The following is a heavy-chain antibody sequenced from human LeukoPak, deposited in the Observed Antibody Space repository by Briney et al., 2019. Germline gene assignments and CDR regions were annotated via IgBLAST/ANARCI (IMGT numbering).Heavy chain of an antibody. J-gene: IGHJ3*01. CDR2: IYYSGST. D-gene: IGHD4-23*01. Sequence: KPSETLSLTCTVSGGSISSYHWSWIRQPPGKGLEWIGFIYYSGSTNYNPSLKSRVTISVDTSKNQFSLKLSSVTAADTAVYYCARPSLDYGGIDAFDFWGQGTLVTVSS. CDR1: GGSISSYH. V-gene: IGHV4-59*08. CDR3: ARPSLDYGGIDAFDF.